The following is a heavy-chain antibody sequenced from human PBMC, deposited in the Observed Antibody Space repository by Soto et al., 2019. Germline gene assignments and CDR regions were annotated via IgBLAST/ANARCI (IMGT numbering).Heavy chain of an antibody. CDR2: ISRHNGNT. Sequence: ASVKVSCKASGYVFISYGISWVRQAPGQGLEWMGWISRHNGNTHYAQKFQGRVTMTTDASTSTAYMELRSLRSDDTAVYYCVRDLDGSGSYYTDYWGQGTLVTVSS. CDR3: VRDLDGSGSYYTDY. CDR1: GYVFISYG. V-gene: IGHV1-18*01. J-gene: IGHJ4*02. D-gene: IGHD3-10*01.